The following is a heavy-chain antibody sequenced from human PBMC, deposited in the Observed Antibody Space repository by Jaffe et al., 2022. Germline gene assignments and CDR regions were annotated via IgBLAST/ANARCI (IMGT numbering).Heavy chain of an antibody. V-gene: IGHV5-51*03. D-gene: IGHD2-2*01. CDR3: ARPPPYCSSTSCYLDY. J-gene: IGHJ4*02. Sequence: EVQLVQSGAEVKKPGESLKISCKGSGYSFTSYWIGWVRQMPGKGLEWMGIIYPGDSDTRYSPSFQGQVTISADKSISTAYLQWSSLKASDTAMYYCARPPPYCSSTSCYLDYWGQGTLVTVSS. CDR1: GYSFTSYW. CDR2: IYPGDSDT.